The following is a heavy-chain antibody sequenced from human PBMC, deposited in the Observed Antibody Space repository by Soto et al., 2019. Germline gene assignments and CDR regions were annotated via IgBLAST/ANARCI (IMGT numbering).Heavy chain of an antibody. CDR2: MYFSGST. V-gene: IGHV4-59*11. CDR1: GASISSHY. J-gene: IGHJ4*02. Sequence: SETLSLTCTVSGASISSHYWSWIRQPPGKGLEWIAYMYFSGSTKYNSNLKSRVSISLDTSKDQFSLKLSSVTAADTAVYYCARGEVYFDYWGRGTLVTVSS. CDR3: ARGEVYFDY.